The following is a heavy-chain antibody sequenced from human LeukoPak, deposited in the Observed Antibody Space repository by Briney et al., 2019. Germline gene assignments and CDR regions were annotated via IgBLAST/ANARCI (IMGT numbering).Heavy chain of an antibody. CDR1: GFTVSSNY. CDR3: ARGRYYYDSSGYESYFQH. D-gene: IGHD3-22*01. J-gene: IGHJ1*01. CDR2: IYSGGST. Sequence: PGGSLRLSCAASGFTVSSNYMSWVRQAPGKGLEWVSVIYSGGSTYYADSVKGRFTISRDNSKNTLYLQMNSLRAEDTAVYYCARGRYYYDSSGYESYFQHWGQGTLVTVSS. V-gene: IGHV3-53*01.